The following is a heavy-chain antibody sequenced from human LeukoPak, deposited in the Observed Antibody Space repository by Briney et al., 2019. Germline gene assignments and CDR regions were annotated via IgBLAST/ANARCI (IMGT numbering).Heavy chain of an antibody. CDR2: IKSRSDGGAI. V-gene: IGHV3-15*07. D-gene: IGHD2-21*02. J-gene: IGHJ5*02. CDR1: GFSVNDAW. Sequence: GGSLRLSCAVSGFSVNDAWMNWVRQAPGKGLEWVGRIKSRSDGGAIDYAAPVKGRFIISTDDSRNTFYLQMNSLKTEDPATYFCTTICGGDCSPNHWGPGTLVTVSS. CDR3: TTICGGDCSPNH.